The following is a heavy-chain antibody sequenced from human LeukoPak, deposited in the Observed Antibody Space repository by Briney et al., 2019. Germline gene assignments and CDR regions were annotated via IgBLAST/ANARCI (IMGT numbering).Heavy chain of an antibody. D-gene: IGHD2-21*01. J-gene: IGHJ4*02. V-gene: IGHV4-39*07. CDR3: ARDLAGHFGGFYFDY. CDR2: IYYSGST. CDR1: GGSTSSSSYY. Sequence: PSETLSLTCTVSGGSTSSSSYYWGWIRQPPGKGLEWIGSIYYSGSTYYNPSLKSRVTISVDTSKNQFSLRLSSVTAADTAVYYCARDLAGHFGGFYFDYWGQGTLVTVSS.